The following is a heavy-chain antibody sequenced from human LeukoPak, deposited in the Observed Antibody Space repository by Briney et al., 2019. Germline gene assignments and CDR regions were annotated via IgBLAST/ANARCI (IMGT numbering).Heavy chain of an antibody. CDR1: GFTFSSYG. CDR3: AKDRGVGTETFDY. V-gene: IGHV3-30*18. Sequence: GGSLRLSCAASGFTFSSYGMHWVRQAPGKGLEWVAVISYDGSNKYYADSVKGRFTISRDNSKNTLCLQMNSLRAEDTAVYYCAKDRGVGTETFDYWGQGTLVTVSS. D-gene: IGHD2-21*02. J-gene: IGHJ4*02. CDR2: ISYDGSNK.